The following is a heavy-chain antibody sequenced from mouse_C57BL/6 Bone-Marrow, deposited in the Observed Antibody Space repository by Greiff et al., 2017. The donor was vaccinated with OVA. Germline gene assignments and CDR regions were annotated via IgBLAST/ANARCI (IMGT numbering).Heavy chain of an antibody. V-gene: IGHV5-4*01. J-gene: IGHJ2*01. CDR2: ISDGGSYT. Sequence: EVMLVESGGGLVKPGGSLKLSCAASGFTFSSYAMSWVRQTPEKRLEWVATISDGGSYTYYPDNVKGRFTISRDNAKNNLYLQMSHLKSEDTAMYYCARDPYYYGTQYYFDYWGQGTTLTVSS. CDR3: ARDPYYYGTQYYFDY. CDR1: GFTFSSYA. D-gene: IGHD1-1*01.